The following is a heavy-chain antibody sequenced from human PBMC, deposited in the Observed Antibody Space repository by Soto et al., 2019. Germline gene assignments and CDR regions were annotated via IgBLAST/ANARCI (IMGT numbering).Heavy chain of an antibody. CDR1: GFTFSSFA. D-gene: IGHD6-13*01. CDR3: VKDGLFIAAAVFDY. Sequence: GGSLRLSCAASGFTFSSFAMSWVRQAPGKGLEWVSTISGSGGSTYYADSVKGRFTISRDNSKNTLYLQMNSLRAEDTAVYYCVKDGLFIAAAVFDYWGQGTLVTVSS. J-gene: IGHJ4*02. CDR2: ISGSGGST. V-gene: IGHV3-23*01.